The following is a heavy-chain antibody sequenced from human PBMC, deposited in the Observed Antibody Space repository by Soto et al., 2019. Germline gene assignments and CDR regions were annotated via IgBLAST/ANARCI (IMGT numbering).Heavy chain of an antibody. CDR1: GGTFSSYA. Sequence: QVQLVQSGAEVKKPGSSVKVSCKASGGTFSSYAISWVRQAPGQGLEWMGGIIPIFGTADYAQKFQGRVTITADESTSTASMALSSLSSEDTAVYYCARHVPAAGYYYGMAVWGQGTTVTVSS. CDR3: ARHVPAAGYYYGMAV. J-gene: IGHJ6*02. CDR2: IIPIFGTA. D-gene: IGHD2-2*01. V-gene: IGHV1-69*12.